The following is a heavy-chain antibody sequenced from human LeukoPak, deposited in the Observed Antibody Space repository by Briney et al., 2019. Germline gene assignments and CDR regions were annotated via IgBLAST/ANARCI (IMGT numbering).Heavy chain of an antibody. CDR2: IKQDGSEK. Sequence: GGSLRLSCTASGFTFSNYWMSWVRQAPGKGLEWVANIKQDGSEKYYVDSVKGRFTISRDNAKNSLYLQMNSLRAEDTAVYYCARDASRGYCSGGSCYVGDYWGQGTLVTVSS. CDR3: ARDASRGYCSGGSCYVGDY. J-gene: IGHJ4*02. D-gene: IGHD2-15*01. V-gene: IGHV3-7*01. CDR1: GFTFSNYW.